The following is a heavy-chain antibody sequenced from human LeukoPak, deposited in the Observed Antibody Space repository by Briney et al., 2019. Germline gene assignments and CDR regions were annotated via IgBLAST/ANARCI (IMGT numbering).Heavy chain of an antibody. V-gene: IGHV1-69*13. D-gene: IGHD3-9*01. Sequence: ASVKVSCKASGGTFSSYAISWVRQAPGQGLEWMGGIIPIFGTANYAQKFQGRVTITADESTSTAYMELSSLRSEDTAVYYCARVHFDWLQRHYFDYWGQGTLVTVSS. CDR2: IIPIFGTA. CDR1: GGTFSSYA. CDR3: ARVHFDWLQRHYFDY. J-gene: IGHJ4*02.